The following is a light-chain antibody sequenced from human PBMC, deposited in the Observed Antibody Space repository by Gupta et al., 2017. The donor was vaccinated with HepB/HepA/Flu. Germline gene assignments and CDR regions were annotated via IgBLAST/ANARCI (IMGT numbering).Light chain of an antibody. V-gene: IGLV2-14*01. J-gene: IGLJ2*01. CDR1: SSDVGGYKY. CDR3: RSCKRRRTPGV. CDR2: DFS. Sequence: QSALTQHASVSGSPVQSITISCTGTSSDVGGYKYVSWYQQHPGTAPKLLIYDFSYRPSGVSNRFSGSKSGKPASLIITGLQSEDEADYYCRSCKRRRTPGVFGGGTKLTVL.